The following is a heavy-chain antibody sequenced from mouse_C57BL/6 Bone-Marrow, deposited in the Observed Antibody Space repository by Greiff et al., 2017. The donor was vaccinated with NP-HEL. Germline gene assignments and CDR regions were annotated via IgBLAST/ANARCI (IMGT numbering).Heavy chain of an antibody. V-gene: IGHV2-2*01. CDR1: GFSFTSYG. J-gene: IGHJ4*01. CDR3: GGYYGNDLDY. D-gene: IGHD2-2*01. CDR2: IWSGGST. Sequence: QVQLKQSGPGLVQPSQSLSITCKASGFSFTSYGVHWVRQSPGQGLEWLGVIWSGGSTDYNAVFISRLGISKDNSKSQVFYIRNSLQADDTAIYYGGGYYGNDLDYWGQGTSVTVSS.